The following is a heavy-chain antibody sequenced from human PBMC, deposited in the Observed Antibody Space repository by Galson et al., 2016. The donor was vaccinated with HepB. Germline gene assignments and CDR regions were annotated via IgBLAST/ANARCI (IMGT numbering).Heavy chain of an antibody. J-gene: IGHJ2*01. V-gene: IGHV3-7*05. D-gene: IGHD3-22*01. CDR3: AKDYYDSSGYRSYWYFDL. Sequence: SLRLSCAASGFTFKNYWMTWVRQAPGRGLEWVANIKEDGSDKHYVDSVRGRFTISRDNSKNTLYVQMHSLRAEDTAVYYCAKDYYDSSGYRSYWYFDLWGRGTLVTVSS. CDR2: IKEDGSDK. CDR1: GFTFKNYW.